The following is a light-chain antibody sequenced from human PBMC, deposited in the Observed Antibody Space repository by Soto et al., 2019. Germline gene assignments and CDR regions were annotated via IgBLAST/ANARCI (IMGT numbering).Light chain of an antibody. CDR3: CSYAGSYIYV. J-gene: IGLJ1*01. Sequence: QSALTQPRSESGSPGQSVTISCTGTSSDVGGYNYVSWYQQHPDKAPKVMIYDVTKRPSGVPDRFSGSKSGNTASLTISGLQSEDEADYYCCSYAGSYIYVFGTGTKVTVL. CDR1: SSDVGGYNY. CDR2: DVT. V-gene: IGLV2-11*01.